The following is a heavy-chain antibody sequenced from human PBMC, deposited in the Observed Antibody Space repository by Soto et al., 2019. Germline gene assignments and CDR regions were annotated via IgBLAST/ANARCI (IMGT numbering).Heavy chain of an antibody. J-gene: IGHJ3*02. D-gene: IGHD4-17*01. V-gene: IGHV3-43*01. CDR1: GFTFDDYT. CDR3: ARPRGYGVFDAYDI. Sequence: EVQLVESGGVVVQPGGSLRLSCAASGFTFDDYTMHWVRQAPGKGLEWVSAISGSGDDTYYADSVKGRFTISRDNSINTLYLQMNSLRTEDTAVYYCARPRGYGVFDAYDIWGQGAMVTVSS. CDR2: ISGSGDDT.